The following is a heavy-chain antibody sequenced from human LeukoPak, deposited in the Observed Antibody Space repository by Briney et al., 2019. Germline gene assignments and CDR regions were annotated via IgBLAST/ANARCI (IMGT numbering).Heavy chain of an antibody. CDR2: IYSSGST. Sequence: PSETLSLTCTVSGYSINSGFYWGWIRQPPGKGLEWIGSIYSSGSTFYNPSLKSRVTISVDTSKNQVSLKLRSVTAADTAVYYCERGDSGWYLGLGFDYWGQGTLVTVSS. V-gene: IGHV4-38-2*02. CDR1: GYSINSGFY. D-gene: IGHD6-19*01. CDR3: ERGDSGWYLGLGFDY. J-gene: IGHJ4*02.